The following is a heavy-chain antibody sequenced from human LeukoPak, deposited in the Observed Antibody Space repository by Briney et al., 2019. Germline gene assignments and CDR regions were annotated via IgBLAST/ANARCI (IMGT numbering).Heavy chain of an antibody. CDR3: WRDRDSSGSHVADY. CDR1: GYTFRSYD. CDR2: ISLNYGNT. V-gene: IGHV1-18*01. D-gene: IGHD6-19*01. Sequence: SVKVSFKASGYTFRSYDITWVRQAPAQGREWMGWISLNYGNTNYAKKFQGRVTMITDTITSTAYTEMRMLRTDDTAVDYWWRDRDSSGSHVADYWGQGPLVTVSS. J-gene: IGHJ4*02.